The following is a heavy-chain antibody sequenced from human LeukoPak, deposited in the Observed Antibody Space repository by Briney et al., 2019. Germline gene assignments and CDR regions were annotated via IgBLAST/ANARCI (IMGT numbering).Heavy chain of an antibody. J-gene: IGHJ5*02. CDR3: ARDKRLLVRWGFDP. V-gene: IGHV4-4*02. CDR1: GDSISSSNW. Sequence: PSGTLSLTCAVSGDSISSSNWWSWVRQPPGKGLEWIGEIYHSGSTNYNPSLKSRVTISVDKSKNQSSLKLSSVTAADTAVYYCARDKRLLVRWGFDPWGQGTLVTVSS. D-gene: IGHD3-10*01. CDR2: IYHSGST.